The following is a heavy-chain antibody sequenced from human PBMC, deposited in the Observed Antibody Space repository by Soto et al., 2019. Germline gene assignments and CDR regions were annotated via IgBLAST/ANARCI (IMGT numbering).Heavy chain of an antibody. J-gene: IGHJ4*02. V-gene: IGHV3-23*01. Sequence: GGSLRLSCAASGFTFSSYAMNWVRQAPGKGLEWVSAIGGSGGSTYYADSVKGRFTISRDNSKNTLYLQMNSLRAEDTAVYYCAKHLDRGGYPPDFDYWGQGTLVTVSS. D-gene: IGHD3-22*01. CDR3: AKHLDRGGYPPDFDY. CDR1: GFTFSSYA. CDR2: IGGSGGST.